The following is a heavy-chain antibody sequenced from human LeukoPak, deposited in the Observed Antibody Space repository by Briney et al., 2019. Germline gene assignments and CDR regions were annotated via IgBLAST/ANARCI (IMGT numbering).Heavy chain of an antibody. V-gene: IGHV3-7*01. CDR3: ARDFIAAAGTGSEY. CDR1: GFTFSSYW. Sequence: GGSLRLSCAASGFTFSSYWMSWVRQAPGKGLEWVANIKQDGSEKYYVDSVKGRFTISRDNAKNPLYLQMNSLRAEDTAVYYCARDFIAAAGTGSEYWGQGTLVTVSS. D-gene: IGHD6-13*01. J-gene: IGHJ4*02. CDR2: IKQDGSEK.